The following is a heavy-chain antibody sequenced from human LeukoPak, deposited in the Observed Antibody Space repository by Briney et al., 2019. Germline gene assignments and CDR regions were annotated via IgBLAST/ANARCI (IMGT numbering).Heavy chain of an antibody. J-gene: IGHJ4*02. V-gene: IGHV3-30*03. CDR2: ISYDGSYT. Sequence: GSLRLSCAASEFTFSSYSMHWVRQAPGKGLEWVAVISYDGSYTYYSDSVKGRFTISRDNSKNTLYLQMNNPTTDDTAVYFCARGTPVTALFDYWGRGTLVSVSS. D-gene: IGHD4-17*01. CDR3: ARGTPVTALFDY. CDR1: EFTFSSYS.